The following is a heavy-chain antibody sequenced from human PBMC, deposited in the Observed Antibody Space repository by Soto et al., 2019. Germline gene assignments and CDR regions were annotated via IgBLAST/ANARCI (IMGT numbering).Heavy chain of an antibody. V-gene: IGHV3-74*01. CDR2: ISGDGSST. CDR3: AKDSSSSLYYGMDV. CDR1: GFTFSSYW. D-gene: IGHD6-6*01. J-gene: IGHJ6*02. Sequence: GGSVRLSCAASGFTFSSYWMHWVRQAPGKRLVWVSRISGDGSSTNYADSVKGRFTISRDNSKNSLYLQMNSLRTEDAALYYCAKDSSSSLYYGMDVWGQGTTVTVSS.